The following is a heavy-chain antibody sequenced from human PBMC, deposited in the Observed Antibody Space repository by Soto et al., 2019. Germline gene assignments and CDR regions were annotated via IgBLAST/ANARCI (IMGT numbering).Heavy chain of an antibody. V-gene: IGHV3-33*01. CDR2: IWYDGSNK. CDR1: GFTFSSYG. Sequence: GGSLRLSCAASGFTFSSYGMHWVRQAPGKGLEWVAVIWYDGSNKYYADSVKGRFTISRDNSKNTLYLQMNSLRAEDTAVYYCARDPGNGYSGYDEDQGFDYWGQGTLVTVSS. J-gene: IGHJ4*02. D-gene: IGHD5-12*01. CDR3: ARDPGNGYSGYDEDQGFDY.